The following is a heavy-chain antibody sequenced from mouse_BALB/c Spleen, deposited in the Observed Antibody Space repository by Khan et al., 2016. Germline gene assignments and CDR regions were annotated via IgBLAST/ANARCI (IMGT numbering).Heavy chain of an antibody. J-gene: IGHJ4*01. CDR3: ASSDYGSYDAMAY. Sequence: EVQLQESGPGLVKPSQSLSLTCTVTGYSITSDYAWNWIRQFPGNKLEWMGYISYSGSTRYNPSLKSRISITRDTSNNQFFLQLNSVTSEDTATAACASSDYGSYDAMAYWGQGTSVTVSS. D-gene: IGHD1-1*01. CDR1: GYSITSDYA. V-gene: IGHV3-2*02. CDR2: ISYSGST.